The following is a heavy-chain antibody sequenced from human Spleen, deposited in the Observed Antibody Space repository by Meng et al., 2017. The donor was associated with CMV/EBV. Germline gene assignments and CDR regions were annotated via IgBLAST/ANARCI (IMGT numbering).Heavy chain of an antibody. CDR3: ARTGGPTVVTFDP. J-gene: IGHJ5*02. CDR1: GGSISSSSYY. V-gene: IGHV4-39*07. Sequence: GSLRLSCTVSGGSISSSSYYWGWIRQPPGKGLEWIGSIYYSGSTYYNPSLKSRVTISVDTSKNQFSLKLSSVTAADTAVYYCARTGGPTVVTFDPWGQGTRVTVSS. CDR2: IYYSGST. D-gene: IGHD4-23*01.